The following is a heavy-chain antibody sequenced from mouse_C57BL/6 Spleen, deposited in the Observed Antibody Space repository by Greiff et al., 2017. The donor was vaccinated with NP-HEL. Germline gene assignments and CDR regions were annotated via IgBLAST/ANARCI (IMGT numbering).Heavy chain of an antibody. J-gene: IGHJ2*01. V-gene: IGHV1-55*01. D-gene: IGHD4-1*01. CDR2: SYPGRGRT. Sequence: PGQGLEWMGESYPGRGRTNDKEKVKSKEKRKVETASSTAYMQLSSLTSEDSAVYYCARSLGREYYFDYWGQGTTLTVSS. CDR3: ARSLGREYYFDY.